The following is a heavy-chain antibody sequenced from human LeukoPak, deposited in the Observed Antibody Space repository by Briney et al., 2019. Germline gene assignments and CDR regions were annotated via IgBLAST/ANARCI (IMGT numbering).Heavy chain of an antibody. CDR2: ISGSGDST. D-gene: IGHD2-15*01. CDR1: GFTFSSYG. CDR3: AKDQRPKRGYCSGGSCYVPDYFDY. J-gene: IGHJ4*02. V-gene: IGHV3-23*01. Sequence: GGTLRLSCAASGFTFSSYGMSWVRQAPGKGLEWVSGISGSGDSTYYADSVKGRFTISRDNFKNTLYLQLNSLRAEDTAVYYCAKDQRPKRGYCSGGSCYVPDYFDYWGQGTLVTVSS.